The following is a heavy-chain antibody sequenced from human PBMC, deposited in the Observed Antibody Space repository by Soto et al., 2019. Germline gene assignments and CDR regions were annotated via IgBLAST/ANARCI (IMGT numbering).Heavy chain of an antibody. Sequence: PSETLSLTCAVYGGSFSGYYWSWIRQPPGKGLEWIGEINHSGSTNYNPSLKSRVTISVDTSKNQFSLRLSSVNAADTAVYYCARDRRTGTRFDPWGQGTLVTVSS. CDR3: ARDRRTGTRFDP. CDR2: INHSGST. CDR1: GGSFSGYY. J-gene: IGHJ5*02. V-gene: IGHV4-34*01. D-gene: IGHD1-1*01.